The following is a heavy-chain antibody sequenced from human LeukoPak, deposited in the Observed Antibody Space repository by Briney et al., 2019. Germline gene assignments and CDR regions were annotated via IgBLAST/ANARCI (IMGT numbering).Heavy chain of an antibody. CDR2: IAGETYGGTA. J-gene: IGHJ4*02. CDR3: TRDQTPYY. Sequence: GGSLRLSCTASGFTFGDYAMTWVRQAPGKGLEWVGFIAGETYGGTAEYAASVKGRFTISRDDSKSIAYLQMNSLKAEDTAVYYCTRDQTPYYWGQGTLVTVSS. CDR1: GFTFGDYA. V-gene: IGHV3-49*04.